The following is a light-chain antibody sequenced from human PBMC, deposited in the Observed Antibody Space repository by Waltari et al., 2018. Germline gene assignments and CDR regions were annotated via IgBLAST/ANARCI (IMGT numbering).Light chain of an antibody. V-gene: IGKV3-20*01. Sequence: DIVLTQSPGTLSLSPGERATLSCRASRHVRDDYIAWYQQRPGQAPRLLIYGAASRATGIPARFSGTGSGTDYTLTISRLEPEDFAVYFCQQYGTSPRTFGQGTKVEI. CDR2: GAA. CDR1: RHVRDDY. CDR3: QQYGTSPRT. J-gene: IGKJ1*01.